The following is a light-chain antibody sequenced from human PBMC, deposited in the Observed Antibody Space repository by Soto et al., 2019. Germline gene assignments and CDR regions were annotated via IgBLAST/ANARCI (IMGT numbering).Light chain of an antibody. CDR1: QSVSRN. Sequence: EIMMTQSPATLSVSPGEGATLSCRASQSVSRNLAWYQQKLGQAPRLLIYDASTRSTGIPARFSGSGSGTEFTLTISSLQSEDFAVYYCQQYKNWPRTFGQGTKVEMK. CDR3: QQYKNWPRT. CDR2: DAS. J-gene: IGKJ1*01. V-gene: IGKV3-15*01.